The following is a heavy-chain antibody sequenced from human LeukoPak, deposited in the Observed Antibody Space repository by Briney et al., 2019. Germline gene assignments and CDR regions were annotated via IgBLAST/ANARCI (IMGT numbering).Heavy chain of an antibody. CDR1: GFTLSSYW. D-gene: IGHD1-14*01. CDR2: INSDGSST. V-gene: IGHV3-74*01. Sequence: GGSLRLSCAASGFTLSSYWMHWVRQTPGKGLVWVSHINSDGSSTSYTDSVKGRFTISRDNAKSTLYLQMNSLRAEDTAIYYCARDKNGPETWGQGTLVTVSS. J-gene: IGHJ4*02. CDR3: ARDKNGPET.